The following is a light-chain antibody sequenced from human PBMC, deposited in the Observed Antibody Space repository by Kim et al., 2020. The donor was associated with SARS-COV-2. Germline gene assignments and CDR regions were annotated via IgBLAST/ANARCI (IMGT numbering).Light chain of an antibody. CDR2: DAS. J-gene: IGKJ4*01. CDR1: QSVGRY. Sequence: ETVLTQSPAILSLSLGERATLSCRASQSVGRYLAWYQHKHGQAPRLPIFDASSRAPGIPPKFSGSGSGTDFTLTINSLAPEDFAVYYCQHRSSWPLTFGGGTKVDIK. V-gene: IGKV3-11*01. CDR3: QHRSSWPLT.